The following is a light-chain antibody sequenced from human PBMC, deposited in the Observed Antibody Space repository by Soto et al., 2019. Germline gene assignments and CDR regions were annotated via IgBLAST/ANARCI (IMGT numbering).Light chain of an antibody. CDR3: QQGNSFPLT. J-gene: IGKJ4*01. CDR2: TAS. Sequence: DIQMTQSPSSVSASVGDRVTITCRASQDISHCLAWFQQIPGEAPRLLIYTASSLHSGVPSRFSGSGSGTDFTLTISSLQPEDFATYYCQQGNSFPLTFGGGPRVEI. CDR1: QDISHC. V-gene: IGKV1-12*01.